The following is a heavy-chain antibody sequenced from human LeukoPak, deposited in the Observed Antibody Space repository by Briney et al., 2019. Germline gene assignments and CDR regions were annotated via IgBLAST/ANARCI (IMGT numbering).Heavy chain of an antibody. Sequence: SETLSLTCTVSGGSISSYYWSWIRQPPGKGLKWIGYIYYSGSTNYNPSPKSRVTISVDTSKNRFSLILSSVTAADTAVYYCARDFGPRAAAHRYYGMDVWGQGTPVTVSS. CDR1: GGSISSYY. V-gene: IGHV4-59*01. D-gene: IGHD6-25*01. CDR2: IYYSGST. J-gene: IGHJ6*02. CDR3: ARDFGPRAAAHRYYGMDV.